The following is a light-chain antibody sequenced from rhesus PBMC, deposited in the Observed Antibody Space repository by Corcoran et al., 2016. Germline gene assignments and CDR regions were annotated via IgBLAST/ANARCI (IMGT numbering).Light chain of an antibody. Sequence: DIVMTQTPLSLPVTPGEPASISCRSSQSLLDSEDGNTYLEWYLQKPGQSPQLLIYEVSNRASGVPERLSGSRSETVFKLKISRVEAEDVGVYYCLQGIEYPFTFGPGTKLDIK. V-gene: IGKV2S20*01. CDR3: LQGIEYPFT. CDR1: QSLLDSEDGNTY. CDR2: EVS. J-gene: IGKJ3*01.